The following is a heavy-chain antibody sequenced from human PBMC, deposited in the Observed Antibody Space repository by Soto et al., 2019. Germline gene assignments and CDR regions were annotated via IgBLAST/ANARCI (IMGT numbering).Heavy chain of an antibody. J-gene: IGHJ6*02. CDR2: IYHSGST. CDR1: GGSISSSNW. D-gene: IGHD3-16*02. Sequence: SETLSLTCAVSGGSISSSNWWSWVRQPPGKGLEWIGEIYHSGSTNYNPSLKSRVTISVDTSKNQFSLKLSSVTAADTAVYYCARQRIMITFGGVIVIPYYYYGMDVWGQGTTVTVSS. V-gene: IGHV4-4*02. CDR3: ARQRIMITFGGVIVIPYYYYGMDV.